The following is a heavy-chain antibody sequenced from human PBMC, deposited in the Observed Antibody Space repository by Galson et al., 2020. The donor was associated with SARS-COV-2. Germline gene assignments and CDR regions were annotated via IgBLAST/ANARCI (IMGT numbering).Heavy chain of an antibody. CDR1: GFTFSSYE. J-gene: IGHJ4*02. V-gene: IGHV3-15*01. D-gene: IGHD1-26*01. CDR3: TTHLGAN. CDR2: IRSKSAGGTT. Sequence: GGSLRLSCAASGFTFSSYEMNWVRQAPGKGLEWVGRIRSKSAGGTTEYTAPVKARFTISRDDSKNTLYLQMNSLQIEDTAVYYCTTHLGANWGQGTRVTVSS.